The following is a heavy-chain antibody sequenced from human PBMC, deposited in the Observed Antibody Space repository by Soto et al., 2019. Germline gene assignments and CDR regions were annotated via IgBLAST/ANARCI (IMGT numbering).Heavy chain of an antibody. J-gene: IGHJ4*02. V-gene: IGHV3-7*01. CDR3: ARETSADSF. CDR2: IKQDGSEK. D-gene: IGHD2-21*01. CDR1: GFTFSNYW. Sequence: GGSLRLSCAASGFTFSNYWIVWVRQAPEKGPEWVATIKQDGSEKYYVDSVKGRFTISRDNTKNSLYLQMNSLRAEDTALYYCARETSADSFWGQGTLVTVSS.